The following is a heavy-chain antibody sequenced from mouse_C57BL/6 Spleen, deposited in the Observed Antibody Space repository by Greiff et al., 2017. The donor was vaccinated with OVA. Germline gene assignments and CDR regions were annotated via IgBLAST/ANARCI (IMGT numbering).Heavy chain of an antibody. CDR1: GYTFTSYC. Sequence: QVQLQQPGTELVKPGASVKLSCKASGYTFTSYCMHWVKQRPGQGLEWIGNINPSNGGTNYNEKFKSKATLTVDKSSSTAYMQLSSLTSEDSAVYYCAREGGYDYDEYFDVWGTGTTVTVSS. D-gene: IGHD2-4*01. J-gene: IGHJ1*03. CDR2: INPSNGGT. V-gene: IGHV1-53*01. CDR3: AREGGYDYDEYFDV.